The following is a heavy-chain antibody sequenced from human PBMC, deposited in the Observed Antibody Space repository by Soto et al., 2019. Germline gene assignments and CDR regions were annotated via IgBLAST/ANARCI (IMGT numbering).Heavy chain of an antibody. J-gene: IGHJ3*02. Sequence: PGGSLRLSCAASGFTFSDYYMSWIRQAPGKGLEWVSYISSSGSTIYYADSVKGRFTISRDNAKNSLYLQMNSLRAEDTAVYYCARDSSSWDYSSAFDIWGQGTMVTVSS. V-gene: IGHV3-11*01. D-gene: IGHD4-4*01. CDR1: GFTFSDYY. CDR3: ARDSSSWDYSSAFDI. CDR2: ISSSGSTI.